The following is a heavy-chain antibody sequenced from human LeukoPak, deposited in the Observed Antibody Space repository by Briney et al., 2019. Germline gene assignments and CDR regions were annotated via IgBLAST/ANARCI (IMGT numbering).Heavy chain of an antibody. CDR3: APLDYGDYY. CDR1: GFTFSSYA. CDR2: ISYDGSNK. J-gene: IGHJ4*02. V-gene: IGHV3-30*04. D-gene: IGHD4-17*01. Sequence: GGSLRLSCAASGFTFSSYAMHWVRQAPGKGLEWVAVISYDGSNKYYADSVKGRFTIPRDNSKNTLYLQMNSLRAEDTAVYYCAPLDYGDYYWGQGTLVTVSS.